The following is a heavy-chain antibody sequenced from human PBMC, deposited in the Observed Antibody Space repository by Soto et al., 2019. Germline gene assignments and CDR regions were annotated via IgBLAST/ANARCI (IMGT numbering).Heavy chain of an antibody. V-gene: IGHV3-33*01. J-gene: IGHJ4*02. CDR1: GFTFSSYG. CDR3: ARVDDYYGSGSFDY. D-gene: IGHD3-10*01. CDR2: IWYDGSNK. Sequence: PGGYLRLSCAASGFTFSSYGMHWVRQAPGKGLEWVAVIWYDGSNKYYADSVKGRFTISRDNSKNTLYLQMNSLRAEDTAVYYCARVDDYYGSGSFDYWGQGTLVTVSS.